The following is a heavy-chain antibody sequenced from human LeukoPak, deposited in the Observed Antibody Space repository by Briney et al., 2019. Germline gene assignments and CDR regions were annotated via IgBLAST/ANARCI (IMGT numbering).Heavy chain of an antibody. CDR1: GGSISSYY. V-gene: IGHV4-4*07. CDR3: ARAEGYIMMGD. CDR2: FYTSGTT. D-gene: IGHD6-13*01. J-gene: IGHJ4*02. Sequence: PSETLSLTCTVSGGSISSYYRSWIRQSAGKGLEWIGRFYTSGTTKSNPSLESRVTMSVDKSKNHFSLRVNSVTAADTAVYYCARAEGYIMMGDWGQGILVTVSS.